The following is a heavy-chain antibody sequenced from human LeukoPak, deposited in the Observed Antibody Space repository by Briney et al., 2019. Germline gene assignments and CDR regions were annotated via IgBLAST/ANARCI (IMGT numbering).Heavy chain of an antibody. V-gene: IGHV1-46*03. CDR3: ARVKVGALDY. D-gene: IGHD1-26*01. J-gene: IGHJ4*02. Sequence: ASVKVSCKASGYTSTSYYMHWVRQAPGQGLEWMGIINPSGGSTSYAQKFQGGVTMTRDTSTSTVYMELSSLRPEDTAVYYCARVKVGALDYWGQGTLVTVSS. CDR2: INPSGGST. CDR1: GYTSTSYY.